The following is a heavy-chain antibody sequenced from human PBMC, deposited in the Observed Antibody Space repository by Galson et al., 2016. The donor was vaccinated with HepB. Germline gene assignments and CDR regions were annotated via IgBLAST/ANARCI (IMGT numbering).Heavy chain of an antibody. D-gene: IGHD7-27*01. V-gene: IGHV3-21*06. CDR3: ARWVSANWGIDY. CDR1: GFSFSNFN. Sequence: SLRLSCAASGFSFSNFNMNWVRQTPGRGLEWVSSINTRSTYIYYTDSVKGRFTISRDNANNSLYLQMNSLRAEDTGVYYCARWVSANWGIDYWGQGTLVTVSS. J-gene: IGHJ4*02. CDR2: INTRSTYI.